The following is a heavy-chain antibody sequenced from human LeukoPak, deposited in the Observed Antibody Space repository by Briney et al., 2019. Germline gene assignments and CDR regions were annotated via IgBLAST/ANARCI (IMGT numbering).Heavy chain of an antibody. CDR2: IWYDGSNK. V-gene: IGHV3-33*06. CDR3: AKDLGRYCSGGSCYFFDY. J-gene: IGHJ4*02. Sequence: PGGSLSLSCAASGFTFSSYGMHWVRQAPGKGLEWVAVIWYDGSNKYYADSVKGRFTISRDNSKNTLYLQMNSLRAEDTAVYYCAKDLGRYCSGGSCYFFDYWGQGTLVTVSS. CDR1: GFTFSSYG. D-gene: IGHD2-15*01.